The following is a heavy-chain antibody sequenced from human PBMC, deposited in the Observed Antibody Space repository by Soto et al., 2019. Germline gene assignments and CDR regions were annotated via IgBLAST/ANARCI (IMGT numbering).Heavy chain of an antibody. CDR1: GFTFSSYG. V-gene: IGHV3-30*18. CDR2: ISYDGSNK. Sequence: GGSLRLSCAASGFTFSSYGMHWVRQAPGKGLEWVAVISYDGSNKYYADSVKGRFTISRDNSKNTLYPQMNSLRAEDTAVYYCAKLVMAGDFDYWGQGTLVTVSS. D-gene: IGHD2-21*01. J-gene: IGHJ4*02. CDR3: AKLVMAGDFDY.